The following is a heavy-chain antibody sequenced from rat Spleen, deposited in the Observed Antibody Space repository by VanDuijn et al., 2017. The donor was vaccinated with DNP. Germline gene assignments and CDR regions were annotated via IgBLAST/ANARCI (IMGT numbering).Heavy chain of an antibody. D-gene: IGHD1-1*01. CDR3: ARGVYYYSATYWYFDF. CDR1: GFTFSNYD. V-gene: IGHV5-22*01. CDR2: ISYDGGTT. Sequence: EVQLVESGGGLVQPGRSLKLSCVASGFTFSNYDMAWVRRAPTKGLEWVAYISYDGGTTYYGDSVKGRFTISRDNAKSTLYLQMNSLRSEDMATYYCARGVYYYSATYWYFDFWGPGTMVSVSS. J-gene: IGHJ1*01.